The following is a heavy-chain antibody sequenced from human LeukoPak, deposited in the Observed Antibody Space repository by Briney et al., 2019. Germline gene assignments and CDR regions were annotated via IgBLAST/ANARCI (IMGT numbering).Heavy chain of an antibody. CDR1: GFTFSDYY. D-gene: IGHD3-3*01. J-gene: IGHJ2*01. V-gene: IGHV3-11*01. CDR3: AKISLYDFWSGYYKPYWYFDL. CDR2: IGGSGSPI. Sequence: GGSLRLSCAASGFTFSDYYMSWIRQAPGKGLEWVSYIGGSGSPIYYADSVKGRFTISRDNAKNSLYLQMNSLRAEDTAVYYCAKISLYDFWSGYYKPYWYFDLWGRGTLVTVSS.